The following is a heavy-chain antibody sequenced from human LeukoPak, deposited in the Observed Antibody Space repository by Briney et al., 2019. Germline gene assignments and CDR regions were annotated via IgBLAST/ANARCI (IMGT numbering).Heavy chain of an antibody. CDR3: AKEGLRFLEWLSHPFDY. J-gene: IGHJ4*02. V-gene: IGHV3-23*01. Sequence: GGSLRLSCAASGFTFSSYAMSWVRQAPGKGLEWVSAISGSGGSTYYADSVKGRFTISRDNSKNTLYLQMNSLRAEDTAVYYCAKEGLRFLEWLSHPFDYWGQGTLVTVSS. CDR1: GFTFSSYA. D-gene: IGHD3-3*01. CDR2: ISGSGGST.